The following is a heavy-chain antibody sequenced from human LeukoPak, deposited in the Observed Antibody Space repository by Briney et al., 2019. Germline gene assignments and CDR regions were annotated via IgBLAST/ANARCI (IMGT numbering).Heavy chain of an antibody. CDR1: GFTVSSNY. J-gene: IGHJ4*02. V-gene: IGHV3-66*01. Sequence: GGSLRLSCAASGFTVSSNYMSWVRQAPGKGLGWVSVIYSGGSTYYADSVKGRFTISRDNSKNTLYLQMNSLRAEDTAVYYCARRRYYYDSSGPDWGQGTLVTVSS. CDR2: IYSGGST. D-gene: IGHD3-22*01. CDR3: ARRRYYYDSSGPD.